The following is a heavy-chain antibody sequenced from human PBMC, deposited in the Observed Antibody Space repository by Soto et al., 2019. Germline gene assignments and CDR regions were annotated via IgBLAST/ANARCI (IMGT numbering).Heavy chain of an antibody. CDR2: IIPIFSTA. CDR3: CTERDSCSPGDFDY. Sequence: QVQLVQSGAEVKKPGSSVKVSCKASGGTFSSYAISWVRQGPGQGLEWMGGIIPIFSTANYAQKFQGRVTTTEDATSTTSYKMISRMSEEKTVLYCCTERDSCSPGDFDYWGQGTLVTVSS. J-gene: IGHJ4*02. V-gene: IGHV1-69*01. D-gene: IGHD6-6*01. CDR1: GGTFSSYA.